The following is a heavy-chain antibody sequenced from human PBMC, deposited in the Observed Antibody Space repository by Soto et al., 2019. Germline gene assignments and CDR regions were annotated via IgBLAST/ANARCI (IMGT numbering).Heavy chain of an antibody. D-gene: IGHD2-2*01. CDR1: GGTFIRDS. V-gene: IGHV1-69*13. CDR3: AREDRDRETGLVPAAIDGMDV. Sequence: SVKVSCQASGGTFIRDSFSWVRQAPRQGLEWMGGIIPMFDTPIYAQKFQDRVTITADESTSTAYMELSSLRSDDTAVYYCAREDRDRETGLVPAAIDGMDVWGQGTTVTVSS. CDR2: IIPMFDTP. J-gene: IGHJ6*02.